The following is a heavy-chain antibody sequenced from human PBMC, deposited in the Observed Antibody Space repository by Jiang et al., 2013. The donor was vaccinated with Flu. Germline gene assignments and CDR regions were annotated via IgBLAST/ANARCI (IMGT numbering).Heavy chain of an antibody. CDR2: IYPGDSDT. CDR3: ARLPPSDIVATIDGLDY. J-gene: IGHJ4*02. Sequence: GAEVKKPGESLKISCKGSGYSFTSYWIGWVRQMPGKGLEWMGIIYPGDSDTRYSPSFQGQVTISADKSISTAYLQWSSLKASDTAMYYCARLPPSDIVATIDGLDYWGQGTLVTVSS. CDR1: GYSFTSYW. V-gene: IGHV5-51*01. D-gene: IGHD5-12*01.